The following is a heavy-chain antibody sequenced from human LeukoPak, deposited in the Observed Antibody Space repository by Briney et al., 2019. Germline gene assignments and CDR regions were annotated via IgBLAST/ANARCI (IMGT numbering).Heavy chain of an antibody. D-gene: IGHD6-13*01. CDR2: INTNTGNP. CDR3: ARDPRAAAAGKADY. J-gene: IGHJ4*02. CDR1: GYTFSSYA. Sequence: ASVKVSCKASGYTFSSYAMNWVRQAPGQGLEWIGWINTNTGNPTYAQGFTGRFVFSLDTSVSTAYLRISSPKAEDTAVYYCARDPRAAAAGKADYWGQGTLVTVSS. V-gene: IGHV7-4-1*02.